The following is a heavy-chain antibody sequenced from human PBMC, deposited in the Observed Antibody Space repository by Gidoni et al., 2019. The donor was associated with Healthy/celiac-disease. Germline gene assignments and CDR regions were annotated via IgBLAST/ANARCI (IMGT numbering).Heavy chain of an antibody. Sequence: QGQLVESGGGVVRPGRSLRLSCAASGSTFSSYGMHWVRQAPGKGLEWVAVISYDGSNKYYADSVKGRFTISRDNSKNTLYLQMNSLRAEDTAVYYCAKDAEQQLVPGYWGQGTLVTVSS. CDR2: ISYDGSNK. CDR3: AKDAEQQLVPGY. CDR1: GSTFSSYG. D-gene: IGHD6-13*01. V-gene: IGHV3-30*18. J-gene: IGHJ4*02.